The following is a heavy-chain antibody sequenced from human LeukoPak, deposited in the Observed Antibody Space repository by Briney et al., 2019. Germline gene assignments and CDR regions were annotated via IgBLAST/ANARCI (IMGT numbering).Heavy chain of an antibody. Sequence: GQGLEGMGWINPNSGGTNYAQKFQGRVTMTRDTSTSTAYMELSRLRSDDTAVYYCAMDWGYWGQGTLVTVSS. CDR3: AMDWGY. CDR2: INPNSGGT. J-gene: IGHJ4*02. D-gene: IGHD3-16*01. V-gene: IGHV1-2*02.